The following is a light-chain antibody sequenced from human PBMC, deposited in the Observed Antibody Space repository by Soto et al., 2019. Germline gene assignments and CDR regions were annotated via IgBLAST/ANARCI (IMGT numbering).Light chain of an antibody. V-gene: IGKV2-28*01. CDR3: MQALQTART. J-gene: IGKJ5*01. CDR2: LGS. Sequence: SQSLLHSNGYNYLDWYLQKPGQSPQLLIYLGSNRASGVPDRFSCSGPGTAFALKLRTVEACYIAVSFCMQALQTARTVSRGTRLEIK. CDR1: QSLLHSNGYNY.